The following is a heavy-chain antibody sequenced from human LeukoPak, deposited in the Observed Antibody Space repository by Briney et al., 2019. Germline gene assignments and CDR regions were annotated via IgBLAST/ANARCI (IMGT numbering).Heavy chain of an antibody. Sequence: GESLKISCEASGYIFINYWIGWVRQVPGKGLDWMGLIHPGDFDTRYSPSFQGQVTISVDKSITTAYLRWSSLQASDTAMYFCARVVVVTATHWYFDLWGRSSLVTVFS. V-gene: IGHV5-51*01. D-gene: IGHD2-21*02. CDR3: ARVVVVTATHWYFDL. CDR2: IHPGDFDT. J-gene: IGHJ2*01. CDR1: GYIFINYW.